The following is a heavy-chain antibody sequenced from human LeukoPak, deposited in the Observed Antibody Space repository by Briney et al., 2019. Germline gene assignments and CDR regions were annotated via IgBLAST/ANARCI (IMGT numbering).Heavy chain of an antibody. CDR2: ISGSSSHT. CDR3: AKESDYSNAAPEWGFDS. CDR1: GFTFSIYA. V-gene: IGHV3-23*01. Sequence: GGSLRLSCAASGFTFSIYAMSWVRQAPGKGLEWVSGISGSSSHTADADSVRGRFIISRDNTRNALYLHMNSLRAEDTALYYCAKESDYSNAAPEWGFDSWGQGTLVTVSS. D-gene: IGHD3-3*01. J-gene: IGHJ4*02.